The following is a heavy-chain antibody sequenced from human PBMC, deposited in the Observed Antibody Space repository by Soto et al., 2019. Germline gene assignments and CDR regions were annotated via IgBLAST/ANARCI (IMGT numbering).Heavy chain of an antibody. Sequence: GGSLRLSCAASGFTFSSYWMSWVRQAPGKGLEWVANIKQDGSEKYYVDSVKGRFTISRDNSKNTLYLQMNSLRAEDTALYYCVKGGWLDYWGQGTVVTVSS. CDR1: GFTFSSYW. CDR2: IKQDGSEK. J-gene: IGHJ4*02. V-gene: IGHV3-7*03. D-gene: IGHD2-15*01. CDR3: VKGGWLDY.